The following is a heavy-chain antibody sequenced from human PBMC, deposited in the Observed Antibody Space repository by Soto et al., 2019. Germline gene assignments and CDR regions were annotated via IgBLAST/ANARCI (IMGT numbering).Heavy chain of an antibody. CDR1: GFTFNNYA. D-gene: IGHD6-6*01. V-gene: IGHV3-23*01. Sequence: EVHLLGSGGGLVNLGGSLRLSCAASGFTFNNYAVSWARQTPGKGLEWVATISASGAYTFYADSVKGRFTISRDNSQNTLFLHMRSLSAGDTATYYCAKEVIAARPYYFDHWGQGTLVTVSS. CDR3: AKEVIAARPYYFDH. J-gene: IGHJ4*02. CDR2: ISASGAYT.